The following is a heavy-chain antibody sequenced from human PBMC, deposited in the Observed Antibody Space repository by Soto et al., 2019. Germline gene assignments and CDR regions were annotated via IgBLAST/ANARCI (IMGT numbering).Heavy chain of an antibody. J-gene: IGHJ3*02. CDR3: ARKGGGDSDAFDI. CDR1: GYTFTYYY. CDR2: INPSVGTT. D-gene: IGHD3-16*01. Sequence: ASVKVSCKASGYTFTYYYIHWVRQAPGQGLEWMGKINPSVGTTTYAQKFQGRVTMTRDTSTNTVYMELSSLRSEDTAVYYCARKGGGDSDAFDIWGQGTMVTVS. V-gene: IGHV1-46*03.